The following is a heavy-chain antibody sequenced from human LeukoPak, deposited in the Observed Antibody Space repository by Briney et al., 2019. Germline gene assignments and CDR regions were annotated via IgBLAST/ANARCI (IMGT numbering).Heavy chain of an antibody. CDR1: GFTVSSNY. J-gene: IGHJ4*02. CDR2: IYSGGSR. V-gene: IGHV3-53*01. CDR3: ARSAPLGTNQYYFDY. D-gene: IGHD3-16*01. Sequence: GGSLRLSCAASGFTVSSNYMSWVRQAPGKGLEWVSVIYSGGSRYYADSVKGRFSLSRENSRNALYLQMNSLRADDTAVYYCARSAPLGTNQYYFDYWGQGTLVTVSS.